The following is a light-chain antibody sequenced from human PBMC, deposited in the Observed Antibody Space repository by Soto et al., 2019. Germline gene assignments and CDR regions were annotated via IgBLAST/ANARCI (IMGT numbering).Light chain of an antibody. CDR3: QQLFSFPPT. CDR2: VAS. J-gene: IGKJ5*01. CDR1: QGINNY. Sequence: DIQLTQSPSFLSASVGDRVTITCRASQGINNYLAWYQQKPGKAPNLLIYVASTLQSGVPSRFSGSGSGTEFTLTISNLQPEDLATYYCQQLFSFPPTFGQGTRLEIK. V-gene: IGKV1-9*01.